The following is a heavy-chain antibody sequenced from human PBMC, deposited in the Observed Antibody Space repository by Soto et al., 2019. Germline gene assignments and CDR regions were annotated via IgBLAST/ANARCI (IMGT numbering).Heavy chain of an antibody. CDR2: TYPTGNT. D-gene: IGHD2-2*02. Sequence: PSETLSLTCAVSGGSISSPGYCWTWIRQPPGKGLEWIGYTYPTGNTYYSPSLKSRVSISVDKSTNHLSLELNSVTAADTAVYYCARVRPYTAYWFDPWGPGTLVTVSS. CDR3: ARVRPYTAYWFDP. CDR1: GGSISSPGYC. V-gene: IGHV4-30-2*01. J-gene: IGHJ5*02.